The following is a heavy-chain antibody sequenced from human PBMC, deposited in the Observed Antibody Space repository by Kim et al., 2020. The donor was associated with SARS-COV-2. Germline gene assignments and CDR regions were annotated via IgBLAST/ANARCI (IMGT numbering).Heavy chain of an antibody. CDR1: GFTFSSYG. D-gene: IGHD3-9*01. CDR2: IWYDGSNK. CDR3: ARSRTKTSHYDILTGYYKGYYYYGMDV. V-gene: IGHV3-33*01. J-gene: IGHJ6*02. Sequence: GGSLRLSCAASGFTFSSYGMHWVRQAPGKGLEWVAVIWYDGSNKYYADSVKGRFTISRDNSKNTLYLQMNSLRAEDTAVYYCARSRTKTSHYDILTGYYKGYYYYGMDVWGQGTTVTVSS.